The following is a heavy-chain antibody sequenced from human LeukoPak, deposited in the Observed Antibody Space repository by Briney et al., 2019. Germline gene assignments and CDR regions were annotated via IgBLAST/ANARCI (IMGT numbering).Heavy chain of an antibody. CDR1: GFIFSSYA. D-gene: IGHD6-19*01. V-gene: IGHV3-23*01. CDR2: ISDSGGNT. Sequence: GGSLRLSCEASGFIFSSYAMSWVRQAPGKGLEWVSAISDSGGNTYYADSVKGRFTISRDNSKNTLYLQMNSLRAEDTAVYYCAKDRQYDSSGWYYWGQGTLVTVSS. J-gene: IGHJ4*02. CDR3: AKDRQYDSSGWYY.